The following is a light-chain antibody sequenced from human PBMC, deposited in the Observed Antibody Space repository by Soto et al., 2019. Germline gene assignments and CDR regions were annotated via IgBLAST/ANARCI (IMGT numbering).Light chain of an antibody. J-gene: IGKJ1*01. Sequence: DIQMTQSPSTLSASVGDRVTITCRASQSISSWLAWYQQKPGKAPKLLIYDACSLESGGPSRFSGSGSGTEFTLTISSLQPDDFATYYCQQYNSYPWTFGQGTKVEIK. CDR3: QQYNSYPWT. CDR1: QSISSW. CDR2: DAC. V-gene: IGKV1-5*01.